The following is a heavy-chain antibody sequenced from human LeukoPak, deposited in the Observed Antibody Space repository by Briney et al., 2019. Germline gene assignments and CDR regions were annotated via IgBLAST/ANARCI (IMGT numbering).Heavy chain of an antibody. V-gene: IGHV4-61*02. J-gene: IGHJ4*02. Sequence: PSETLSLTCTVSGGSIRSSSYYWSWIRQPAGKGLEWIGRIYTSGGTNYNPSLKSRVTMSVDTSKNQFSLKLSSVTAADTAVYYCARGAMGKGYSDYWGQGTLVTVSS. D-gene: IGHD3-22*01. CDR2: IYTSGGT. CDR1: GGSIRSSSYY. CDR3: ARGAMGKGYSDY.